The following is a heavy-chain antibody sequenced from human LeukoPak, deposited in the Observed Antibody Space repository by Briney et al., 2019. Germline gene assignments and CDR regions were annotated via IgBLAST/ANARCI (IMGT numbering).Heavy chain of an antibody. CDR2: ISGSGGST. J-gene: IGHJ4*02. Sequence: GGSLRLSCAGSGFSFRDYDMTWVRQAPGKGLEWVSTISGSGGSTYYADSVNGRFTISRDNSKNTLYLQMNSLRAEDTAVYYCARSEGGFWGQGTLVTVSS. D-gene: IGHD3-16*01. CDR1: GFSFRDYD. V-gene: IGHV3-23*01. CDR3: ARSEGGF.